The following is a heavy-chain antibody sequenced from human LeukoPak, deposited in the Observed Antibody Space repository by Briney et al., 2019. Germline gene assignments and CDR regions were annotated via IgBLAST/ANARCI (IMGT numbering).Heavy chain of an antibody. J-gene: IGHJ4*02. CDR3: ARLAYGGNSDV. D-gene: IGHD4-23*01. V-gene: IGHV4-61*02. Sequence: SETLSLTCTVSGGSISSGNYYWSWIRQPAGQGLEWIGRVYRTGSTNYNPSLESRVTMSIDTSKNQFSLKVNSVTAADTAVYYCARLAYGGNSDVWGQGTLVTVSS. CDR1: GGSISSGNYY. CDR2: VYRTGST.